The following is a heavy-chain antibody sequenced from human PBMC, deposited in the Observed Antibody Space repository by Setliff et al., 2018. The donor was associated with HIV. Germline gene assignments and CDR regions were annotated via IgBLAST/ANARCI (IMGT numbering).Heavy chain of an antibody. Sequence: SVKVSCKASGGTFSSYAISWVRQAPGQGLEWMGGIIPIFGTANYAQKFQGRVTITTDESTSTAYMELSSLRSEDTAVYYCARANYDYAWGSYRPPDAFDIWGQGTMVTVSS. D-gene: IGHD3-16*02. CDR2: IIPIFGTA. V-gene: IGHV1-69*05. CDR1: GGTFSSYA. CDR3: ARANYDYAWGSYRPPDAFDI. J-gene: IGHJ3*02.